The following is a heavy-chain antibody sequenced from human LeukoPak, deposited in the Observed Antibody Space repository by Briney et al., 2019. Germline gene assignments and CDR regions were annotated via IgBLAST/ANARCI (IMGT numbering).Heavy chain of an antibody. V-gene: IGHV3-48*01. Sequence: GGSLRLSCAASGFTFSSYSMNWVRQAPGKGLEWVSYINSSSSTIYYADSVKGRFTISRDNAKNSLYLQMNSLRVEDTAMYYCTRLSAMLRGPEPIYYFDSWGQGTLVTVSS. CDR2: INSSSSTI. D-gene: IGHD3-10*01. J-gene: IGHJ4*01. CDR3: TRLSAMLRGPEPIYYFDS. CDR1: GFTFSSYS.